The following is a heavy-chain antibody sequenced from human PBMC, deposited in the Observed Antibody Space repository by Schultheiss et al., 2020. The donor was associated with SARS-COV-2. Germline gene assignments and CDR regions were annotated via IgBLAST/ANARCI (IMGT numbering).Heavy chain of an antibody. CDR2: ISGSGGST. J-gene: IGHJ6*02. V-gene: IGHV3-23*01. D-gene: IGHD6-13*01. CDR3: TTSHGSSWYYYGMDV. Sequence: GGSLRLSCAASGFTFSSYAMSWVRQAPGKGLEWVSAISGSGGSTYYADSVKGRFTISRDNSKNTLYLQMNSLRAEDTAVYYCTTSHGSSWYYYGMDVWGQGTTVTVSS. CDR1: GFTFSSYA.